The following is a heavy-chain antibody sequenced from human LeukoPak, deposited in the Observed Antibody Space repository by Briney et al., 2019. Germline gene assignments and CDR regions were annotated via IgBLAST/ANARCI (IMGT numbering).Heavy chain of an antibody. Sequence: GGSLRLSCAASGFTFSSYAMSWVRQAPGKGLEWVSAISGSGGSTYYADSVKGRFTISRDNSKNTLYLQMNSLRAEDTAVYYCAKDLRVAATQRPGWFDPWGQGTLVTVSS. D-gene: IGHD2-15*01. CDR3: AKDLRVAATQRPGWFDP. CDR1: GFTFSSYA. CDR2: ISGSGGST. J-gene: IGHJ5*02. V-gene: IGHV3-23*01.